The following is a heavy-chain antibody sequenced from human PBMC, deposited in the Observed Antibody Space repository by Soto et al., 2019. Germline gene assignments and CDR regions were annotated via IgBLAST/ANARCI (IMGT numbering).Heavy chain of an antibody. D-gene: IGHD1-26*01. CDR2: ISTSGSNI. Sequence: GGSLRLSCAASGATFSRFRRNWVRQAPGQGLEWVSCISTSGSNICNADSVKGRLILPRDNAKNLLYVQMNSLTAGDTAPYYCAKATAPSGGAFDIRGQGTMVTVSS. CDR1: GATFSRFR. CDR3: AKATAPSGGAFDI. V-gene: IGHV3-21*04. J-gene: IGHJ3*02.